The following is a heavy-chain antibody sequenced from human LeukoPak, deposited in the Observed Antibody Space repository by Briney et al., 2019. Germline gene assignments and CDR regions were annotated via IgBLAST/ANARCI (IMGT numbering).Heavy chain of an antibody. J-gene: IGHJ5*02. Sequence: GSLRLSCAASGFTFSNYWMSWVRQAPGKGLEWVANINQHANETNYVASVKGRFTIFRDNAKTSLYLQMNSLTAEDTAVYYCARDSPSGGFETWGQGTLVTVSS. CDR1: GFTFSNYW. CDR3: ARDSPSGGFET. CDR2: INQHANET. V-gene: IGHV3-7*01. D-gene: IGHD6-19*01.